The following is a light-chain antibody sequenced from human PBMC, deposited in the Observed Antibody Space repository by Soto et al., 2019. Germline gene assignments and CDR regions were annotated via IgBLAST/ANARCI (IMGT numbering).Light chain of an antibody. CDR2: KVS. CDR3: MQGTHWPWT. V-gene: IGKV2-30*02. Sequence: DVVMTQSPLSLPVTLGQPASISCRSSQSLIHSDGDTYLNWFQQRPGQSPRRLIYKVSDRDSGVXEXXSGSGSGTVFTLKISRVEAEDVGIYYCMQGTHWPWTFGKGTEVEIK. J-gene: IGKJ1*01. CDR1: QSLIHSDGDTY.